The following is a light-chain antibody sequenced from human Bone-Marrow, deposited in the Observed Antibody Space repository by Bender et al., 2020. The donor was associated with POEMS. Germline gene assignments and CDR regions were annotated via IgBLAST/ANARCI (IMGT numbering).Light chain of an antibody. CDR3: CSYAGSRPVV. CDR1: TSDPSLYNL. V-gene: IGLV2-23*01. CDR2: EGN. J-gene: IGLJ2*01. Sequence: QSALTKSASRPGSPGQSVTISCTGTTSDPSLYNLFSWIQNTPGKAPKLSIFEGNKRPSGVSDRFSGSESGNTASLTISGLRSEDEADYYCCSYAGSRPVVFGGGTKLTVL.